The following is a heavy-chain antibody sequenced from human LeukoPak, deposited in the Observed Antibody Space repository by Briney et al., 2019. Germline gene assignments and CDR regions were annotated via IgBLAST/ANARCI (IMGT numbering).Heavy chain of an antibody. V-gene: IGHV3-23*01. CDR2: IGDTGGRT. D-gene: IGHD3-22*01. CDR1: GITLSNYG. J-gene: IGHJ4*02. CDR3: AKRGVVIRVILVGFHKEAYYFDS. Sequence: GGSLRLSCAVSGITLSNYGMTWVRQAPGKGLEWVAGIGDTGGRTNYADSVKGRFTISRDNPKNTLYLQMNSLRAEDTAVYFCAKRGVVIRVILVGFHKEAYYFDSWGQGALVTVSS.